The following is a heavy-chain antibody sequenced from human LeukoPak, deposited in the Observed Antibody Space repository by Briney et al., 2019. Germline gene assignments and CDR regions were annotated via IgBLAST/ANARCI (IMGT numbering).Heavy chain of an antibody. CDR1: GGSLSSSY. J-gene: IGHJ5*02. D-gene: IGHD6-19*01. CDR3: AREVAVEGNNWFDP. V-gene: IGHV4-59*01. Sequence: PSETLSLTCTVSGGSLSSSYWSWIRQPPGRGLEWIGYIYYSGSTNYNPSLKSRVTMSVDPSQNQFSLKVSSVTAADTAVYFCAREVAVEGNNWFDPWGQGILVTVSS. CDR2: IYYSGST.